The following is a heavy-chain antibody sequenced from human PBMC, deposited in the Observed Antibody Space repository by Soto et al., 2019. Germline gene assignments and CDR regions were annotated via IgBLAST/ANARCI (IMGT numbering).Heavy chain of an antibody. D-gene: IGHD1-20*01. Sequence: EVQLLESGGGLGQPGGSLRLSCVASGFTFSIYNMTWVRQAPGKGLEWVSVITGSGDYTHYADSVKGRFTISRDNSKNTLYLQMNSLRAEDTAVYFCARRITSSFDYWGQGTLVTVSS. J-gene: IGHJ4*02. CDR1: GFTFSIYN. CDR2: ITGSGDYT. CDR3: ARRITSSFDY. V-gene: IGHV3-23*01.